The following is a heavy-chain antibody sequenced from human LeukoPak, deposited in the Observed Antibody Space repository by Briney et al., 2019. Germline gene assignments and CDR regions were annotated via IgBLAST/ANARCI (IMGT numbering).Heavy chain of an antibody. CDR1: GFIFSNYG. D-gene: IGHD2-2*01. CDR2: IENDGSNK. CDR3: ARWHPDIVVVPAVRYYYYGMDV. V-gene: IGHV3-30*02. J-gene: IGHJ6*02. Sequence: GGSLRLSCAASGFIFSNYGMHWVRQAPGKGLEWVAFIENDGSNKYYTDSVKGRFTISRDNSKNTLHLQMNSLRSEDTGVYYCARWHPDIVVVPAVRYYYYGMDVWGQGTTVTVSS.